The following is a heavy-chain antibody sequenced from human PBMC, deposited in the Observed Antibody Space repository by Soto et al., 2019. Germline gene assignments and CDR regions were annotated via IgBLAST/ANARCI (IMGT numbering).Heavy chain of an antibody. CDR3: ARGLCGSTELHSLFRCAFDI. CDR1: GGSFSGYY. J-gene: IGHJ3*02. CDR2: INHSGST. V-gene: IGHV4-34*01. Sequence: SETLSLACAVYGGSFSGYYWSWIRQPPGKGLEWIGEINHSGSTNYNPSLKSRVTISVDTSKNQFSLKLSSVTAADTAVYYCARGLCGSTELHSLFRCAFDIWGQRTMVTVSS. D-gene: IGHD1-26*01.